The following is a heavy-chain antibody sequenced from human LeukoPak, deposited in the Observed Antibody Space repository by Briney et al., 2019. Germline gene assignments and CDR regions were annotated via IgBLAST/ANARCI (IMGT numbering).Heavy chain of an antibody. CDR3: AKDTGIQLWLTFDY. Sequence: GGSLRLSCAASGFTFDEYAMHWVRQAPGKGLEWVSGISWNSGSIDYAGTVKGRFIISRDNSKNSLYLQMNSLRAEDTALYYCAKDTGIQLWLTFDYWGQGTLVTVSS. J-gene: IGHJ4*02. CDR2: ISWNSGSI. CDR1: GFTFDEYA. V-gene: IGHV3-9*01. D-gene: IGHD5-18*01.